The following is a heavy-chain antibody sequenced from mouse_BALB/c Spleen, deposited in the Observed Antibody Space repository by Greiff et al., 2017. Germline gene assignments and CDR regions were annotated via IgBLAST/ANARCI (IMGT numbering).Heavy chain of an antibody. Sequence: VKVVESGAELVRPGVSVKISCKGSGYTFTDYAMHWVKQSHAKSLEWIGVISTYYGDASYNQKFKGKATMTVDKSSSTAYMELARLTSEDSAIYYCARSPGRYDDRAMDYWGQGTSVTVSS. J-gene: IGHJ4*01. D-gene: IGHD2-14*01. V-gene: IGHV1S137*01. CDR3: ARSPGRYDDRAMDY. CDR2: ISTYYGDA. CDR1: GYTFTDYA.